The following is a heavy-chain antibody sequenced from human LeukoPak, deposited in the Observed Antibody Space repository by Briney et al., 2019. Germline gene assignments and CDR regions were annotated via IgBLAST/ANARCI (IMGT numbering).Heavy chain of an antibody. J-gene: IGHJ4*02. D-gene: IGHD6-19*01. V-gene: IGHV3-7*04. Sequence: GGSLRLSCAASGFTFSNYWMSWVRQAPGKGLGWVANIKQDGSEKNYADSVKGRFTISRDNAKNSLYLQMNSLRAEDTAVFFCARVPDYSSGWVFDYWGQGTLVTVSS. CDR2: IKQDGSEK. CDR3: ARVPDYSSGWVFDY. CDR1: GFTFSNYW.